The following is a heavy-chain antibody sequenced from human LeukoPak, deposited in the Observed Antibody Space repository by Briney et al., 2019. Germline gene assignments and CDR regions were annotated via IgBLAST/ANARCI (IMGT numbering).Heavy chain of an antibody. Sequence: PGGSLRLSCVASGFILSTSEMNWVRQAPGKGLEWVSFIASDSTIYYADSVRGRFTLSRDDSKNTLYLQMNSLRAEDTAVYCCAKEREYSGYEPLPNDYWGQGTLVTVSS. CDR2: IASDSTI. D-gene: IGHD5-12*01. CDR1: GFILSTSE. V-gene: IGHV3-48*03. J-gene: IGHJ4*02. CDR3: AKEREYSGYEPLPNDY.